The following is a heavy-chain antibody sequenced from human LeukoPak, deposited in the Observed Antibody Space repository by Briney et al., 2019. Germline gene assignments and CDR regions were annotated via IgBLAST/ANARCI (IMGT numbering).Heavy chain of an antibody. CDR3: ARKAAHYMDV. J-gene: IGHJ6*03. D-gene: IGHD6-25*01. V-gene: IGHV4-59*08. CDR2: TYYSGST. Sequence: SETLSLTCTVSGGSISSYYWSWIRQPPGKGLEWIGYTYYSGSTNYNPSLKSRVTISVDTSKNQFSLKLSSVTAADTAVYYCARKAAHYMDVWGKGTTVTLSS. CDR1: GGSISSYY.